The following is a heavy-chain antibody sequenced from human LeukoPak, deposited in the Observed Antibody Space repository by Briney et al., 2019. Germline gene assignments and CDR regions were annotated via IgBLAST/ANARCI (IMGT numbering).Heavy chain of an antibody. J-gene: IGHJ4*02. V-gene: IGHV1-46*01. CDR2: INPSGGST. D-gene: IGHD5-18*01. CDR1: GYTFTSYY. CDR3: ARARNSYGLEDF. Sequence: ASVKVSCKASGYTFTSYYIHWVRQAPVQGLEWMGIINPSGGSTNYAQKFQGRVTKARDTSTSTVYLELSSLRSEDTAIYYCARARNSYGLEDFWGQGTLVTVSS.